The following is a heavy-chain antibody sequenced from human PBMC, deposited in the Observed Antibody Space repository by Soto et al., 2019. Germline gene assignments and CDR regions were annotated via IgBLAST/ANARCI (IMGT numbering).Heavy chain of an antibody. D-gene: IGHD5-12*01. CDR1: GFTFSSYA. CDR2: ISYDGSNK. J-gene: IGHJ4*02. Sequence: PGGSLRLSCAASGFTFSSYAMHWFRQAPGKGLEWVAVISYDGSNKYYADSVKGRFTISRDNSKNTLYLQMNSLRAEDTAVYYCARGVVEMATIIPGPFDYWGQGTLVTVSS. CDR3: ARGVVEMATIIPGPFDY. V-gene: IGHV3-30-3*01.